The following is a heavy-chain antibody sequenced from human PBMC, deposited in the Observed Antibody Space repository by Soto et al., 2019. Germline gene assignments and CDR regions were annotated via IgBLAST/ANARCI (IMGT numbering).Heavy chain of an antibody. CDR3: ATKVSGNMMLDY. J-gene: IGHJ4*02. CDR2: IYYLGNT. D-gene: IGHD2-8*01. CDR1: GGSVSSGSHY. Sequence: QVQLQESGPGLVKPSETLSLTCTVSGGSVSSGSHYWSWIRQPPGKGLEWIGHIYYLGNTNYNASLKSRVTLSIDTSRNRFSLKLSPVTTADTAVYYCATKVSGNMMLDYWGQGTLVTVSS. V-gene: IGHV4-61*01.